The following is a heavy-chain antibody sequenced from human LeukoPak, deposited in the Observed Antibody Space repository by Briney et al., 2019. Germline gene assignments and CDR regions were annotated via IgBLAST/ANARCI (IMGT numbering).Heavy chain of an antibody. CDR3: AREVVSHYYDSSGLFDY. D-gene: IGHD3-22*01. Sequence: ASVKVSCKASGYTFTGYGISWVRQAPGQGLEWMGWISAYNGNTNYAQKLQGRVTMTTDTSTSTAYMELRSLRSDDTAVYYCAREVVSHYYDSSGLFDYWGQGTLVTVSS. CDR1: GYTFTGYG. V-gene: IGHV1-18*01. J-gene: IGHJ4*02. CDR2: ISAYNGNT.